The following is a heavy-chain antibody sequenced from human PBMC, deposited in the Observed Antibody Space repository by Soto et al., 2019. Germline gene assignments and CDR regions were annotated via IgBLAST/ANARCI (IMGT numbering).Heavy chain of an antibody. Sequence: ASVKVSCKASGYTFTSYGISWVRQAPGQGLEWMGWISAYNGNTNYAQKLQGRVTMTTDTSTSTAYMELRSLRSDDTAVYYCARDSGVYGDYGVRWLSPFDPWGQGTLVTVSS. CDR1: GYTFTSYG. CDR2: ISAYNGNT. D-gene: IGHD4-17*01. J-gene: IGHJ5*02. V-gene: IGHV1-18*01. CDR3: ARDSGVYGDYGVRWLSPFDP.